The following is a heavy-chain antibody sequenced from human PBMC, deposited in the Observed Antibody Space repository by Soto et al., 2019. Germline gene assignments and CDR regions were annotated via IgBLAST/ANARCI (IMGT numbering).Heavy chain of an antibody. CDR2: IRSKAYGGTT. V-gene: IGHV3-49*04. CDR3: TRSQRWLRFDY. CDR1: GFTFGDYA. J-gene: IGHJ4*02. Sequence: GGSLRLSCTASGFTFGDYAMSWVRQAPGKGLEWVGFIRSKAYGGTTEYAASVKGRFTISRDDSKSIAYLQMNSLKTEDTAVYYCTRSQRWLRFDYWGQGTLVTVSS. D-gene: IGHD4-17*01.